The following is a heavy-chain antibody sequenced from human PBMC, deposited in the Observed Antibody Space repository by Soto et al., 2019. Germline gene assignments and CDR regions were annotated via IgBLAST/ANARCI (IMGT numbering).Heavy chain of an antibody. J-gene: IGHJ6*02. CDR3: AKLDFWNSYYGLDV. D-gene: IGHD3-3*01. V-gene: IGHV3-23*01. CDR1: GFTFSSSG. CDR2: ISGSDGTT. Sequence: EVQLLESGGGLVQPGGSLRLSCVGSGFTFSSSGMSWVCQAPGKGLEWVSSISGSDGTTYYADSVKGRFTISRDKSKNTLYLQMNSLRAEDTAIYYCAKLDFWNSYYGLDVWGQGTTVTVSS.